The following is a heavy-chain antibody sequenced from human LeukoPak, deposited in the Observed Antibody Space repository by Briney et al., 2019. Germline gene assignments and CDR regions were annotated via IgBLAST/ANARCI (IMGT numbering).Heavy chain of an antibody. D-gene: IGHD1-20*01. CDR2: ISESGGST. CDR1: EFTFSKYA. V-gene: IGHV3-23*01. J-gene: IGHJ6*02. Sequence: GGSLRLSCVVSEFTFSKYAMCWVRRAPGKGLVWVSGISESGGSTYFADSVKGRFTISRDNSKNTLYLQMNSLRAEDTAVYYCAKGAPGITLMDVWGQGTTVTVSS. CDR3: AKGAPGITLMDV.